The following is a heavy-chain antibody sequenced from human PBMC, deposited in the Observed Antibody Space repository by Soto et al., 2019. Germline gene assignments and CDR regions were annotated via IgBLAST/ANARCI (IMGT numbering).Heavy chain of an antibody. CDR3: AKHMSGDPNDTFDI. D-gene: IGHD3-10*02. Sequence: GGSLRLSCAASGFTFSTYGMHWVRQAPGKGLEWVAVISFDGINKYYADPVKGRFTISRDNSKNALYLQMNSLRAEDTAFYYCAKHMSGDPNDTFDISGQVTMVTLSS. CDR2: ISFDGINK. J-gene: IGHJ3*02. V-gene: IGHV3-30*18. CDR1: GFTFSTYG.